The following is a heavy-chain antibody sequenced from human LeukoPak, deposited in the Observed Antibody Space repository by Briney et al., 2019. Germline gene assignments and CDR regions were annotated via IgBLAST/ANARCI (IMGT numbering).Heavy chain of an antibody. CDR3: ARSYSSGWYGMDV. J-gene: IGHJ6*02. Sequence: SQTLSLTCAISGGRVCSNTDAWNWIRQSPSRGLEWLGRTYYTSNWYNDYAVSLKSRISINPDTSKNQFSLQLNSVTPEDTAIYYCARSYSSGWYGMDVWGQGTTVTVSS. V-gene: IGHV6-1*01. D-gene: IGHD6-19*01. CDR1: GGRVCSNTDA. CDR2: TYYTSNWYN.